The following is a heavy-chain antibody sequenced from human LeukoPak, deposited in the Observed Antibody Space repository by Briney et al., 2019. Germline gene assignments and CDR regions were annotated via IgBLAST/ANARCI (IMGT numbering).Heavy chain of an antibody. D-gene: IGHD6-6*01. J-gene: IGHJ6*02. Sequence: SETLSLTCTVSGGSISSYYWSWIRQPPGKGLEWLGYIYYSGSTNYNPSLKSRVTISVDTSKNQFSLKLSSVTAADTAVYYCARALAARPDLYYYYGMDVWGQGTTVTVSS. V-gene: IGHV4-59*01. CDR1: GGSISSYY. CDR3: ARALAARPDLYYYYGMDV. CDR2: IYYSGST.